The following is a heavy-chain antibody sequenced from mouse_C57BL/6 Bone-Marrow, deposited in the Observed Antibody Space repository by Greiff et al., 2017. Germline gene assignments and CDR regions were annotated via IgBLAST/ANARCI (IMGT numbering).Heavy chain of an antibody. D-gene: IGHD2-1*01. CDR3: ARHYGNLPFAY. J-gene: IGHJ3*01. CDR2: IYPSDSET. CDR1: GYTFTSYW. V-gene: IGHV1-61*01. Sequence: QVQLQQPGAELVRPGSSVKLSCKASGYTFTSYWMDWVKQRPGQGLEWIGNIYPSDSETHYNQKFKDKATLTVDKSSSTAYMQLSSLTSEDSAVYYCARHYGNLPFAYWGQGTLVTVSA.